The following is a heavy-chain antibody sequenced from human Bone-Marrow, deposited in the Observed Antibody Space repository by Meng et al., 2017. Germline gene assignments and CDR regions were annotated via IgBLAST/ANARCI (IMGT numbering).Heavy chain of an antibody. V-gene: IGHV4-34*01. CDR2: INHSGST. D-gene: IGHD3-22*01. Sequence: VTTVLKPDVSLHSTGAVHGGSLSGSNLSAIPPQPGKGLEWVVEINHSGSTNYNPSLKSRVTISEETSKNQFSRKLSSLTAADTAVDYCAREDRYYYDSRVDYWGQGTLVTVSS. J-gene: IGHJ4*02. CDR3: AREDRYYYDSRVDY. CDR1: GGSLSGSN.